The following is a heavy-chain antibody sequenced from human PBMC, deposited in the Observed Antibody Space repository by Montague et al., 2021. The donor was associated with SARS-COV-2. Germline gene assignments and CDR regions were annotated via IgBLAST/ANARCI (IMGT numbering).Heavy chain of an antibody. V-gene: IGHV3-30-3*01. D-gene: IGHD3-10*01. CDR2: ISYDGSNK. J-gene: IGHJ6*02. Sequence: SLRLSCAASGFTFSSYAMHWVRQAPGKGLEWVAAISYDGSNKYYADSVKGRFTISRDNSKNTLYLQMNSLRAEDTAVYYCARDQFTPELLWFGELYQNGMDVWGQGTTVTVSS. CDR1: GFTFSSYA. CDR3: ARDQFTPELLWFGELYQNGMDV.